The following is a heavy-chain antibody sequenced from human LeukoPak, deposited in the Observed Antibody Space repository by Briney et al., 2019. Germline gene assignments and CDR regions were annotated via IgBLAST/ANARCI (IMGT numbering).Heavy chain of an antibody. CDR1: GFTVSSNY. Sequence: GASLRLSCAASGFTVSSNYMSWVRQAPGKGLEWVSVIYSGGSTYYADSVKGRFTISRDNSKNSLYLQMNSLRAEDTAVYYCARETTGTTPGVDVWGKGTTVTVSS. CDR3: ARETTGTTPGVDV. D-gene: IGHD1-1*01. J-gene: IGHJ6*03. CDR2: IYSGGST. V-gene: IGHV3-66*01.